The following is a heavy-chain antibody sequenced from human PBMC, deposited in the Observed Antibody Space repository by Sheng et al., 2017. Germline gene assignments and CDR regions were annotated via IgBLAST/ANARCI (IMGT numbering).Heavy chain of an antibody. J-gene: IGHJ3*01. CDR2: IYSDGTT. Sequence: EVQLVESGGGLIQPGGSLRLSCAASGFTVSSNYMSWVRQAPGKGLEWVSVIYSDGTTYYADSVKGRFTISRDNSKNTLYLQMNSLRAEDTAIYYCARHRSGYSIDAFDVWGQGTMVTVAS. D-gene: IGHD3-22*01. CDR1: GFTVSSNY. V-gene: IGHV3-53*01. CDR3: ARHRSGYSIDAFDV.